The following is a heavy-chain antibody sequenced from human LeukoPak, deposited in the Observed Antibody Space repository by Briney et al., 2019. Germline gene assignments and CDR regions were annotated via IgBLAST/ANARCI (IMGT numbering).Heavy chain of an antibody. CDR2: IGTAGDT. J-gene: IGHJ4*02. Sequence: PGGSLRLSCAASGFTFSSYDMHWVRQATGKGLEWVSAIGTAGDTYYPGSVKGRFTISRENAKSSLYLQMNSLRAGDTAVYYCARGTEGSSSSWYESFLLTDTGFDYWGQGTLVTVSS. V-gene: IGHV3-13*01. CDR1: GFTFSSYD. D-gene: IGHD6-13*01. CDR3: ARGTEGSSSSWYESFLLTDTGFDY.